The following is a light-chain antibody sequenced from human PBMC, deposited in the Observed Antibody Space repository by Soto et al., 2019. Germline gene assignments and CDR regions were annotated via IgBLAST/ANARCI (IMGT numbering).Light chain of an antibody. CDR1: SSDIGGYNF. Sequence: QSVLTQPASVSGSPGQSITIACTGTSSDIGGYNFVSWYQQHPGKAPKLLIYDVGNRPSGVSNRFSGSKSGNTASLTISGLQAEDEAHYYCNSYRTVSTHVFGTGTKVTVL. V-gene: IGLV2-14*01. CDR2: DVG. J-gene: IGLJ1*01. CDR3: NSYRTVSTHV.